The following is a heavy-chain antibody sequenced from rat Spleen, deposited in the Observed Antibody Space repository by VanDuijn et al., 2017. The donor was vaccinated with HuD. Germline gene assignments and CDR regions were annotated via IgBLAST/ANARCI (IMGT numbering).Heavy chain of an antibody. Sequence: QVQLKESGPGLVQPSETLSLTCTVSGFSLTSYSVSWVRQPSGKGPEWMGRMWNDGSTDYNSALKSRLSISRDTSKSQVFLKINSLQTEDTAIYLCAREGVYYGLEAFDYWGQGVMVTVSS. J-gene: IGHJ2*01. CDR1: GFSLTSYS. D-gene: IGHD1-6*01. V-gene: IGHV2-70*01. CDR3: AREGVYYGLEAFDY. CDR2: MWNDGST.